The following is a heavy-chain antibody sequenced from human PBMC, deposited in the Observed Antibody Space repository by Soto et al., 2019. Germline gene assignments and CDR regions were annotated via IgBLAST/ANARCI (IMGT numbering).Heavy chain of an antibody. CDR3: AKSRDAYNFYFYYGMDV. CDR1: GFTFSNYG. V-gene: IGHV3-30*18. Sequence: GSLRLSCAASGFTFSNYGMHWVRQTPGKGLEWVALILYDGSNKYYADSVKGRFTISRDNSKNTLYLQVSSLRAEDTAVYYCAKSRDAYNFYFYYGMDVWGQGTTVTVSS. CDR2: ILYDGSNK. D-gene: IGHD2-2*01. J-gene: IGHJ6*02.